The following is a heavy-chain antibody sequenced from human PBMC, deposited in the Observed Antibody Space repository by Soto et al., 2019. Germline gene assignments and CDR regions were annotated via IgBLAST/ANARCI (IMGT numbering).Heavy chain of an antibody. CDR2: IWYDGSNK. CDR1: GFTFSSYG. V-gene: IGHV3-33*01. D-gene: IGHD5-18*01. CDR3: AIGYGYNSGSFDY. Sequence: QVQLVESGGGVVQPGRSLRLSCAASGFTFSSYGMHWVRQAPGKGLEWVAVIWYDGSNKYYADCVKGRFTISRDNSKNTLYQQMNSLRAEDTAVYYCAIGYGYNSGSFDYWGQGTLVTVSS. J-gene: IGHJ4*02.